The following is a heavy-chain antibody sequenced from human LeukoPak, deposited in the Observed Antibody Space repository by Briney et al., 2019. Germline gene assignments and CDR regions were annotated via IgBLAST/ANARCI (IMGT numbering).Heavy chain of an antibody. CDR1: GDTFSSYA. J-gene: IGHJ6*02. D-gene: IGHD2-2*01. Sequence: SVKVSCKASGDTFSSYAISWVRQAPGQGLEWMGGIIPIFGTANYAQKFQGRVTITADESTSTAYMELSSLRSEDTAVYYCARDIVVVPAAMYYYYYGMDVWGQGTTVTVSS. CDR2: IIPIFGTA. CDR3: ARDIVVVPAAMYYYYYGMDV. V-gene: IGHV1-69*13.